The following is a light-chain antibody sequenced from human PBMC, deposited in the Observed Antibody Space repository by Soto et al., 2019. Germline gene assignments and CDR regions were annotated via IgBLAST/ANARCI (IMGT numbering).Light chain of an antibody. J-gene: IGKJ5*01. CDR1: QDISNY. Sequence: DRKKIRTPPSLSVSVGDSVPITCQASQDISNYLHWFQQKPGKAPQLLIFDVSTLQTGVPSRFSGGGSGTEFALTISSLEPEDIATYYCQQYDSHPLTFGGGTQLDIK. CDR2: DVS. V-gene: IGKV1-33*01. CDR3: QQYDSHPLT.